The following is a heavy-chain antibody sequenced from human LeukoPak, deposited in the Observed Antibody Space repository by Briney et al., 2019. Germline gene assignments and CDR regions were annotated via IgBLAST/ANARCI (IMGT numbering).Heavy chain of an antibody. Sequence: ASVKVSCKASGYTFTSYDINWVRQATGQGLEWMGWMNPNSGNTGYAQKFQGRVIMTRNTSISTAYMELSSLRSEDTAVYYCARVAPPYYDFWSGYSFPFDYWGQGTLVTVSS. CDR1: GYTFTSYD. CDR2: MNPNSGNT. CDR3: ARVAPPYYDFWSGYSFPFDY. J-gene: IGHJ4*02. D-gene: IGHD3-3*01. V-gene: IGHV1-8*01.